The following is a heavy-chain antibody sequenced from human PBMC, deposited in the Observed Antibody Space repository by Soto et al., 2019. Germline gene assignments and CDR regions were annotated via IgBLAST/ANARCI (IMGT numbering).Heavy chain of an antibody. CDR3: TGRKMTTSASFEY. CDR2: IKSKPNNYAT. V-gene: IGHV3-73*01. CDR1: GFIFSDSA. J-gene: IGHJ4*02. Sequence: EVQLVESGGGLVQPGGSPKLSCSASGFIFSDSAIHWVRQAPGKGLEWVGRIKSKPNNYATAYAASVKGMFTISRDDSKDTAFLQMNSLKTEDTAVYYCTGRKMTTSASFEYWGQGTLVTVSS. D-gene: IGHD4-4*01.